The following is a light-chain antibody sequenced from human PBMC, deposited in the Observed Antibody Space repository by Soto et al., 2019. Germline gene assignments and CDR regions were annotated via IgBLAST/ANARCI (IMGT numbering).Light chain of an antibody. CDR1: QSISSW. V-gene: IGKV1-5*01. Sequence: DIEMTQSPSTLSASVGDRLTITCRASQSISSWVAWYQQKPGKPTKLMIYDASSLESGVPSRFSGSGSGTDFSLTITSLQPDDSANYDCQQYHSYYPWTFGQGTKVDIK. CDR3: QQYHSYYPWT. J-gene: IGKJ1*01. CDR2: DAS.